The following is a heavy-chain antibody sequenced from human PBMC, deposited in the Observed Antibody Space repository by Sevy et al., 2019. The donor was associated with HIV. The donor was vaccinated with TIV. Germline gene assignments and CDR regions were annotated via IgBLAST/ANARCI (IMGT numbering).Heavy chain of an antibody. D-gene: IGHD3-3*01. V-gene: IGHV3-23*01. J-gene: IGHJ5*02. CDR1: GFTFSSYA. CDR3: AKVRDFWSGYFQPNSNWIDP. CDR2: ISGSGGST. Sequence: GGSLRLSCAASGFTFSSYAMSWVRQAPGKGLEWVSAISGSGGSTYYADSVKGRFTISRDNSKNTLYLQMNSLRAEDTAVYYCAKVRDFWSGYFQPNSNWIDPWGQGTLVTVSS.